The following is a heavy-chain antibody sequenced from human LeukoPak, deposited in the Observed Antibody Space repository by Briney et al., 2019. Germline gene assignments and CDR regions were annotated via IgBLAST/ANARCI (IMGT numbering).Heavy chain of an antibody. Sequence: GGSLRLSCAASGFTFSRYWMSWVRQAPGKGLEWVANIKEGGSEKYYVDSVKGRFTISRDNAKNSLYLQMNSLRAEDTAVYYCARARGSKSMDVWGKGTTVTVSS. V-gene: IGHV3-7*03. J-gene: IGHJ6*04. D-gene: IGHD3-10*01. CDR2: IKEGGSEK. CDR1: GFTFSRYW. CDR3: ARARGSKSMDV.